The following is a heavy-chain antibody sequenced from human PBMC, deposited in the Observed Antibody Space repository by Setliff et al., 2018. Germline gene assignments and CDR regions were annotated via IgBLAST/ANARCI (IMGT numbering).Heavy chain of an antibody. D-gene: IGHD1-26*01. CDR2: INYSRVV. CDR3: ARGSGGFPFDY. Sequence: PSETLSLTCGVSGGSFSGYYWSWIRQSPGGGLEWIGEINYSRVVNYKPSLKSRASISLDTSKNQFSLRLTSLTAADTAVYYCARGSGGFPFDYWGLGTLVTVSS. J-gene: IGHJ4*02. V-gene: IGHV4-34*01. CDR1: GGSFSGYY.